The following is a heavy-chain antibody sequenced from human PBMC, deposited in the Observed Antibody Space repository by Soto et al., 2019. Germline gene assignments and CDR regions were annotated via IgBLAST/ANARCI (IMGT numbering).Heavy chain of an antibody. CDR2: INPKFGDT. V-gene: IGHV1-2*02. J-gene: IGHJ6*02. CDR3: ARNMDYYYGPGSGNGHGF. Sequence: QVQLVQSGAEMKEPGDSVRVSCEASGYTFTSYYIHWVRQAPGQGLEWMGWINPKFGDTTYAQDFQGRGSMTRDMCISTVYMELSRLTSDDTAIYYCARNMDYYYGPGSGNGHGFWGQGTTVTVFS. D-gene: IGHD3-10*01. CDR1: GYTFTSYY.